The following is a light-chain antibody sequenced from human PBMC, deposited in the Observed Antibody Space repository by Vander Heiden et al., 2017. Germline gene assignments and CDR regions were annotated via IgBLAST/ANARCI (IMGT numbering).Light chain of an antibody. CDR1: QSVSNN. J-gene: IGKJ2*01. CDR2: GAS. V-gene: IGKV3-15*01. CDR3: QQYNKWPYT. Sequence: EIELTQSPASLSVAPGDRATLSCRASQSVSNNFAWYHQKPGQAPRLLIFGASSRATGVPARITASGSGTDFSLTISGLQPEDVASYYCQQYNKWPYTFGQGTRLEIK.